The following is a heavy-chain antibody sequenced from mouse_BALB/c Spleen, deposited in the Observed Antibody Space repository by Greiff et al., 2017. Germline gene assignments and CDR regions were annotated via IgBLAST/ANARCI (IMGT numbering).Heavy chain of an antibody. D-gene: IGHD1-1*01. V-gene: IGHV5-6*01. Sequence: EVQRVESGGDLVKPGGSLKLSCAASGFTFSSYGMSWVRQTPDKRLEWVATISSGGSYTYYPDSVKGRFTISRDNAKNTLYLQMSSLKSEDTAMYYCARHTVEVRYYYAMDYWGQGTSVTVSS. J-gene: IGHJ4*01. CDR3: ARHTVEVRYYYAMDY. CDR1: GFTFSSYG. CDR2: ISSGGSYT.